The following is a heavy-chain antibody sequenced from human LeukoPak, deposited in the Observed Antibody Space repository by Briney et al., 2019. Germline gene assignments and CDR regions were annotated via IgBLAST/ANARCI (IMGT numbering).Heavy chain of an antibody. CDR3: AKGRRDGYNSNYYYGMDV. V-gene: IGHV3-23*01. J-gene: IGHJ6*02. CDR2: INYSGGST. Sequence: GGSLRLSCAASGFTFSAYSMNWVRQAPGKGLEWVSGINYSGGSTYYADSVKGRFTISRDNSKNTVYLQMNSLRAEDTAVYYCAKGRRDGYNSNYYYGMDVWGQGTTVTVSS. CDR1: GFTFSAYS. D-gene: IGHD5-24*01.